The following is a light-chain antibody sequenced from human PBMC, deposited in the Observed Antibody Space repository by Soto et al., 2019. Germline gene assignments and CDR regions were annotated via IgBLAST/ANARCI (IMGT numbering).Light chain of an antibody. CDR1: SSDVGAYNY. Sequence: QAVVTQPRSVSGSPGQSVTISCTGTSSDVGAYNYVSWYQQYPGKAPKLMLYDVTKRPSGVPDRFSGSKSGNTASLTISGLQAEDEADYYCCSYAGLFGGGTKLTVL. J-gene: IGLJ2*01. V-gene: IGLV2-11*01. CDR2: DVT. CDR3: CSYAGL.